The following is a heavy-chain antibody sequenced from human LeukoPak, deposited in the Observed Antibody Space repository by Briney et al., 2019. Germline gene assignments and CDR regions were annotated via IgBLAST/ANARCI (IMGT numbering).Heavy chain of an antibody. V-gene: IGHV3-15*01. J-gene: IGHJ4*02. Sequence: GGSLRLSCAASGFTFSNAWMSWVRQAPGKGLEWVGRIKSKTDGGTTDYAAPVKGRFTISRDDSKNTLYLQMNSLKTEDTAVYYCTTAVGYCSSTSCYDFDYWGQGTLVTVSS. D-gene: IGHD2-2*01. CDR1: GFTFSNAW. CDR2: IKSKTDGGTT. CDR3: TTAVGYCSSTSCYDFDY.